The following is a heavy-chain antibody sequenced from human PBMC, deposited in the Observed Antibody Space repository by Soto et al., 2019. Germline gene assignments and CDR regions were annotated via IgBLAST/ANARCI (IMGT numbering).Heavy chain of an antibody. D-gene: IGHD6-19*01. CDR2: VYPGDSDT. Sequence: GESLKISCKGSGYTFTSYWIAWVRQMPGKGLEWMGIVYPGDSDTRYSPSFQGQVTISADKSTSTAYLQWSSLEASDTAMYYCARDRGAVASNFDYWGQGTLVTVSS. V-gene: IGHV5-51*01. J-gene: IGHJ4*02. CDR3: ARDRGAVASNFDY. CDR1: GYTFTSYW.